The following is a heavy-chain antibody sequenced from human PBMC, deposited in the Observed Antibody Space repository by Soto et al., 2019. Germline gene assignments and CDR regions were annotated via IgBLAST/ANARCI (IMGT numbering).Heavy chain of an antibody. D-gene: IGHD4-17*01. CDR1: GYTFTSYG. V-gene: IGHV1-18*01. CDR2: ISAYYGNT. CDR3: ARLGARDYGDSSGAFDI. Sequence: ASVKVSCKASGYTFTSYGISWVRQAPGQGLEWMGWISAYYGNTNYAQKFQGRVTMTTDTSTSTAYMDLRSLRSDDTAVYYCARLGARDYGDSSGAFDIWGQATMVTVSS. J-gene: IGHJ3*02.